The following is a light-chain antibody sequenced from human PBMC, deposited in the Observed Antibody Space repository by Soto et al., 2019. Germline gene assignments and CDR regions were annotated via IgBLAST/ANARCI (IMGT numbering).Light chain of an antibody. J-gene: IGKJ5*01. CDR3: QQFSGYPLT. CDR1: QGISSH. Sequence: IQLTQSPSSLSASVGDRVPITCRASQGISSHLAWYQQRPGKAPVLLIYGASNLQSGVPSRFSRSGSGTAFTLTISSLQPEDFATYYCQQFSGYPLTFGQGTRLGL. V-gene: IGKV1-9*01. CDR2: GAS.